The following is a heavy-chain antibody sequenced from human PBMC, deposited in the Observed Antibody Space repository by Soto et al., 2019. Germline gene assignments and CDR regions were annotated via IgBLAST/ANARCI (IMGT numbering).Heavy chain of an antibody. CDR1: GDSVSGGDSY. CDR3: VRGGNPYHYATSGPGTFDK. J-gene: IGHJ4*02. Sequence: QVQLQESGPGLVKPSQTLSLTCTVSGDSVSGGDSYWSWIRQPPGKALEWIGYTSFSGYTSYTPSVKSRVTISVDMSKSQFSLRLTSVTVADTAIYYCVRGGNPYHYATSGPGTFDKWGQGTLVSVSS. CDR2: TSFSGYT. D-gene: IGHD3-22*01. V-gene: IGHV4-30-4*01.